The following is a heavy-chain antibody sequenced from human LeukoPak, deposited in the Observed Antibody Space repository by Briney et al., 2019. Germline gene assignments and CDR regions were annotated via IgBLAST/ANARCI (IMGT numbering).Heavy chain of an antibody. Sequence: PGRSLRLSCAASGVTFSSNAMHWVRQAPGKGLEWVGRIKSKSDDGTTDYAAPVKGRFTISRDDLKNTLYLQMNSLKTEDTAVYYCTTGPIKQHITVLGLVTIFDYWGQGTLVTVSS. J-gene: IGHJ4*02. CDR1: GVTFSSNA. CDR3: TTGPIKQHITVLGLVTIFDY. CDR2: IKSKSDDGTT. D-gene: IGHD3-3*01. V-gene: IGHV3-15*01.